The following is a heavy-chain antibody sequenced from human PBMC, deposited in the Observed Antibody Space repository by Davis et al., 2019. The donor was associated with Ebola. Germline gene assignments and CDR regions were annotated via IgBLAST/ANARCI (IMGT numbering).Heavy chain of an antibody. D-gene: IGHD3-3*01. V-gene: IGHV1-8*02. CDR1: GYTFTSYD. CDR2: MNPNSGNT. CDR3: ARVPFLEWLLRDDYYYYGMDV. J-gene: IGHJ6*02. Sequence: SVNVSCQASGYTFTSYDTNWVRQATGQGPEWMGWMNPNSGNTGYAQKFQGRVTMTRNTSISTAYMELSSLRSEGTAVYYCARVPFLEWLLRDDYYYYGMDVWGQGTTVTVSS.